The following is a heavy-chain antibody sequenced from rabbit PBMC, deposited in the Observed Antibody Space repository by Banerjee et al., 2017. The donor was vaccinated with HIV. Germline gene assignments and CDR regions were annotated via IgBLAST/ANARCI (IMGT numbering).Heavy chain of an antibody. V-gene: IGHV1S45*01. CDR2: IYTGSSGST. Sequence: QEQLEESGGDLVKPGGTLTLTCTASGFSFSSIYWICWVRQAPGKGLEWIGCIYTGSSGSTYYASWAKGRFTISKTSSTTVTLQMTSLTAADTATYFCARDLAGVIGWNFGLWGPGTLVTVS. CDR3: ARDLAGVIGWNFGL. CDR1: GFSFSSIYW. J-gene: IGHJ4*01. D-gene: IGHD4-1*01.